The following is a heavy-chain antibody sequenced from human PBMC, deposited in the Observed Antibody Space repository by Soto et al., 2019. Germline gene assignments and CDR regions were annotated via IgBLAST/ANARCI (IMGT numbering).Heavy chain of an antibody. V-gene: IGHV4-31*03. Sequence: SETLSLTCTVSGGSIRSGGYYWSWVRQNPRRGLEWIGNIYYSGNTYYNPSLKNRLTISVDTSKNQFSLNLSSVTAADTAVYYCARDRLMATAGTARHYFGLDVWGQGTTVTVSS. D-gene: IGHD5-18*01. CDR3: ARDRLMATAGTARHYFGLDV. CDR1: GGSIRSGGYY. J-gene: IGHJ6*02. CDR2: IYYSGNT.